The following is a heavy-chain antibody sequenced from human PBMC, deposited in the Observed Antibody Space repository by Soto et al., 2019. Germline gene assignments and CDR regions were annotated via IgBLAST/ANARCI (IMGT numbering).Heavy chain of an antibody. V-gene: IGHV3-64*01. D-gene: IGHD6-19*01. CDR3: ARGRVEDSSGWATYFDY. Sequence: EVQLVESGGGLVQPGGSLRLSCAASGFTFSGYSMFWVRQAPGKGLEYVSAINTNGVNTFYAKSVKVRFTISRDNSKNTMYLQMGSLSAEDMAVYYCARGRVEDSSGWATYFDYWGQGTLVTFSS. CDR1: GFTFSGYS. J-gene: IGHJ4*02. CDR2: INTNGVNT.